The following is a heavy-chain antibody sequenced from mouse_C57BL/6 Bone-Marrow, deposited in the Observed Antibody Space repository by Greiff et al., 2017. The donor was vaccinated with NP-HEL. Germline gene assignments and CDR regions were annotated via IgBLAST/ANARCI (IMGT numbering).Heavy chain of an antibody. V-gene: IGHV5-12*01. J-gene: IGHJ3*01. CDR2: ISNGGGST. Sequence: EVKLVESGGGLVQPGGSLKLSCAASGFTFSDYYMYWVRQTPEKRLEWVAYISNGGGSTYYPDTVKGRFTISRDNAKNTLYLQMSRLKSEDTAMYYCASYTGGFAYWGQGTLVTVSA. D-gene: IGHD1-1*01. CDR1: GFTFSDYY. CDR3: ASYTGGFAY.